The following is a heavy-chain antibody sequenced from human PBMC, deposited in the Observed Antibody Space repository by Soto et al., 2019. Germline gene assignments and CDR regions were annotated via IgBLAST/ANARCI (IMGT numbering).Heavy chain of an antibody. D-gene: IGHD6-13*01. J-gene: IGHJ4*02. CDR1: GYIFINYY. CDR2: INPNAGST. Sequence: QVHLVQSGAEVKKPGASVKDSCKASGYIFINYYIYWVRQAPGQALEWIGIINPNAGSTNYAQKFRGQVTMARDTSTSTVYMDLSSLRSDDTAVNYCARDLAAADYWGQGTLVTVSS. CDR3: ARDLAAADY. V-gene: IGHV1-46*01.